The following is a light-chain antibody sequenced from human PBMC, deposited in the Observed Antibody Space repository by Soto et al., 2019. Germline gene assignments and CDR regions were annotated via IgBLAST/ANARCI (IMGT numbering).Light chain of an antibody. CDR1: SGNIGRNY. CDR2: EHD. Sequence: FMLTQPHSLSESPGKTVTISCTRSSGNIGRNYVQWYRQRPGSAPTTVLYEHDRRPSGVPDRFSGSIDSSSNSASLIISGLRTEDEAEYYCQSYDETTVVFGGGTKLTVL. CDR3: QSYDETTVV. V-gene: IGLV6-57*04. J-gene: IGLJ2*01.